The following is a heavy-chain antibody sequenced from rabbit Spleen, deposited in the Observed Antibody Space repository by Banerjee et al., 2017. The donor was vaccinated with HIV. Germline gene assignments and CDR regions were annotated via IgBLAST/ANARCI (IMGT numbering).Heavy chain of an antibody. Sequence: QSLEESGGGLVKPEGSLTLTCTASGFSFSSSYYMCWVRQAPGKGLECIACIYAGSSASTYYANWAKGRFTISKSSSTTVTLQMTSLTVADTATYFCARGSATMTMVITGYYLNLWGQGTLVTVS. CDR3: ARGSATMTMVITGYYLNL. CDR2: IYAGSSAST. CDR1: GFSFSSSYY. D-gene: IGHD2-1*01. J-gene: IGHJ4*01. V-gene: IGHV1S40*01.